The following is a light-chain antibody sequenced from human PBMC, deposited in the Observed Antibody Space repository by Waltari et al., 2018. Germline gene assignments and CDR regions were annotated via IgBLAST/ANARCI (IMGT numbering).Light chain of an antibody. CDR3: MQALQTWT. J-gene: IGKJ1*01. V-gene: IGKV2-28*01. CDR2: LGS. CDR1: QSLLHSNGYNY. Sequence: DIVMTQSPLSLPVTPGEPASIYCRSRQSLLHSNGYNYLDWYLQKPGQSPQLLIYLGSNRASGVPDRFSGSGSGTDFTLKISRVEAEDVGVYYCMQALQTWTFGQGTKVEIK.